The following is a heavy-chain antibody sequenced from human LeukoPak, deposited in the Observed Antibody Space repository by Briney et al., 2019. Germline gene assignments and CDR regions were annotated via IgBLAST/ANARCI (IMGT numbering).Heavy chain of an antibody. CDR1: GFTFTDYA. CDR2: ISSMSGST. V-gene: IGHV3-23*01. D-gene: IGHD5-12*01. Sequence: GGSLRLSCVTSGFTFTDYAMTWVRQAPGKGLEWVSTISSMSGSTYYADSVKGRFTISRDHSKNTVYLQMGGLRIEDTAIYYCAKGGPVATTPHFDYWGQGTLLTVSS. J-gene: IGHJ4*02. CDR3: AKGGPVATTPHFDY.